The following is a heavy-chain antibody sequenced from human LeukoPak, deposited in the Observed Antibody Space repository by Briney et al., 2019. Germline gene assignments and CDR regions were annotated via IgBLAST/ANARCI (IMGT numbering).Heavy chain of an antibody. CDR1: GFTFSNYW. CDR3: ARDGYDSGSRPIYY. Sequence: GGSLRLSCAASGFTFSNYWMHWVRQAPGKGLVWVSRINTDGSSTTYADSVKGRFTISRDNAKNTLYLQMNSLRAEDTAVYYYARDGYDSGSRPIYYWGQGTLVTVSS. D-gene: IGHD3-10*01. V-gene: IGHV3-74*01. J-gene: IGHJ4*02. CDR2: INTDGSST.